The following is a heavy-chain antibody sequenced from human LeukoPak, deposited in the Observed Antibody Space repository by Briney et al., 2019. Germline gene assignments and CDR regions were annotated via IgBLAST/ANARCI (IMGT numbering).Heavy chain of an antibody. CDR2: IYYSGST. V-gene: IGHV4-59*01. J-gene: IGHJ3*02. CDR3: ARVIAVAGAFNAFDI. Sequence: PSETLCLTCTVSGGSISSYYWSWIRQPPGKGLEWIGYIYYSGSTKYNPSLKSRVTISVDTSKNRFSLKLSSVTAADTAVYYCARVIAVAGAFNAFDIWGQGTMVTVSS. D-gene: IGHD6-19*01. CDR1: GGSISSYY.